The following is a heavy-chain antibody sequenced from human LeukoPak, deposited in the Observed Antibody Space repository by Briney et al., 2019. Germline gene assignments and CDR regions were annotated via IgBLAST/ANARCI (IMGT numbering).Heavy chain of an antibody. CDR1: GFTFSSYS. CDR2: ISSSSSTI. Sequence: TGGSLRLSCAASGFTFSSYSMNWVRQAPGKGLEWVSYISSSSSTIYYADSVKGRFALSRDNAKNSLYLQMNSLRAEDTAVYYCARIDSDYRYYYYMDVWGKGTTVTVSS. CDR3: ARIDSDYRYYYYMDV. V-gene: IGHV3-48*01. J-gene: IGHJ6*03. D-gene: IGHD4-11*01.